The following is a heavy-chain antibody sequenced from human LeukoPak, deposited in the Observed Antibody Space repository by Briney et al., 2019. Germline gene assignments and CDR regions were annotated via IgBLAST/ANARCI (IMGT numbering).Heavy chain of an antibody. V-gene: IGHV3-48*01. CDR2: ISSSSSSTI. J-gene: IGHJ3*02. CDR3: ARVGIVATISAFDI. Sequence: GGSLRLSCAVSGFTFSTYTMNWVRQAPGKGLEWVSYISSSSSSTIYYADSVKGRFTISRDNAKNSLYLQMNSLRAEDTAVYYCARVGIVATISAFDIWGQGTMVTVSS. D-gene: IGHD5-12*01. CDR1: GFTFSTYT.